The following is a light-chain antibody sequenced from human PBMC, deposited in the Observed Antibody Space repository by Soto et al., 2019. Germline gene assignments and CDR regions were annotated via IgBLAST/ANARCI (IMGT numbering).Light chain of an antibody. Sequence: EIVLTQSPGTLSLSPGERATLSCWASQSVSSSSLAWYQQKPGQAPRLLIYGVSSRATGIPDRFSGSGSGXXXXXXXXXXEPEDFAVYYCQQYGSPPRTFGQGTKVEIK. CDR3: QQYGSPPRT. J-gene: IGKJ1*01. CDR1: QSVSSSS. CDR2: GVS. V-gene: IGKV3-20*01.